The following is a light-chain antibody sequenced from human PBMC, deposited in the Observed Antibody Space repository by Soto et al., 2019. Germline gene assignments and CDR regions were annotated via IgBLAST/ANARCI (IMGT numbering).Light chain of an antibody. J-gene: IGLJ1*01. CDR3: SLGTTTSWV. V-gene: IGLV2-14*01. CDR2: GVS. Sequence: QSVLTQPASVSGSPGQSITISCTGTSSDIGRYNYVSWYQHHPGKAPQVMIYGVSNRPSGVSYRFSGSKSGNTASLTISGLQAEDEAEYYCSLGTTTSWVFGTGTKVTV. CDR1: SSDIGRYNY.